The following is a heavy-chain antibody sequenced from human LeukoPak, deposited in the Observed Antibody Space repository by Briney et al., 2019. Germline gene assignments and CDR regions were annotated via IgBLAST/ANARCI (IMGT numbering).Heavy chain of an antibody. CDR1: GFTFSSYA. V-gene: IGHV3-30-3*01. CDR2: ISYDGSNK. D-gene: IGHD6-13*01. J-gene: IGHJ5*02. CDR3: AREPGYSSSWYEGTNWFDP. Sequence: GRSLRLSCAASGFTFSSYAMHWVRQAPGKGLEWVAVISYDGSNKYYADSVKGRFTISRGNSKNTLYLQMNSLRAEDTAVYYCAREPGYSSSWYEGTNWFDPWGQGTLVTVSS.